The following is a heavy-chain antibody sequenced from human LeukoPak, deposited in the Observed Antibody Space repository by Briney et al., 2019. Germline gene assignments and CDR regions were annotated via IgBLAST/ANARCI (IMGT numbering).Heavy chain of an antibody. J-gene: IGHJ4*02. V-gene: IGHV3-23*01. D-gene: IGHD2-8*02. CDR3: ATYRRVLLPFES. CDR2: IFPSGGEI. CDR1: GFTFSAFA. Sequence: GGSLRLSCAASGFTFSAFAMIWVRQPPGKGLEWVSSIFPSGGEIHYADSVRGRFTISRDNSKSTLSLQMNSLRAEDTAIYYCATYRRVLLPFESWGQGTLVTVSS.